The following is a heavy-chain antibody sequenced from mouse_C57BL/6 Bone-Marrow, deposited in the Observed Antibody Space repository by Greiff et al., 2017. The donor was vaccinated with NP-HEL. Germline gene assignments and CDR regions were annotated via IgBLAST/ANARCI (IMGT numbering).Heavy chain of an antibody. CDR3: ARPYYYGSSYCAMDY. CDR2: ISSGSSTI. CDR1: GFTFSDYG. D-gene: IGHD1-1*01. Sequence: EVKLMESGGGLVKPGGSLKLSCAASGFTFSDYGMHWVRQAPEKGLEWVAYISSGSSTIYYADTVKGRFTISRDNAKNTLFLQMTSLRSEDTAMYYCARPYYYGSSYCAMDYWGQGTSVTVSS. V-gene: IGHV5-17*01. J-gene: IGHJ4*01.